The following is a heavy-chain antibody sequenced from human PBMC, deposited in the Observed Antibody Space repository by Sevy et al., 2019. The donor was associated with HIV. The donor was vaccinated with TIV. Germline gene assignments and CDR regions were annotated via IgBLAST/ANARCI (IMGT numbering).Heavy chain of an antibody. CDR3: TIARENSRNTRFLKMKGLGAEDTAVYYCARDRIVPAAAYPPTTLNYYYYYGMDV. CDR1: GFTVSSNY. CDR2: IYSGGST. D-gene: IGHD2-2*01. V-gene: IGHV3-53*01. Sequence: GGSLRLSCAASGFTVSSNYMSWVRQAPGKGLEWVSVIYSGGSTYYADSVKGRFTISRDNSKNTLYLQMNSLRAEDTGRGSFTIARENSRNTRFLKMKGLGAEDTAVYYCARDRIVPAAAYPPTTLNYYYYYGMDVWGQGTTVTVSS. J-gene: IGHJ6*02.